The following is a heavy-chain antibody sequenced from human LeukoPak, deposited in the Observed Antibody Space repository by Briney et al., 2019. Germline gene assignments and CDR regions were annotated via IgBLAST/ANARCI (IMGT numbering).Heavy chain of an antibody. Sequence: GGSLRLSCAASEFSVGSNYMTWVRQAPGKGLEWVSGISPSGGITYYTDSVKGRFTISRDNSKNTVSLQMNSLRGEDTAVYYCAKLKGASSWYRKYYFDYWGQGTLVTVSS. CDR1: EFSVGSNY. D-gene: IGHD6-13*01. CDR2: ISPSGGIT. J-gene: IGHJ4*02. V-gene: IGHV3-23*01. CDR3: AKLKGASSWYRKYYFDY.